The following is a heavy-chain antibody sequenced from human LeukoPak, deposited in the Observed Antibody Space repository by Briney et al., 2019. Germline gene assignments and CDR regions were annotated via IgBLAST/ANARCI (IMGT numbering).Heavy chain of an antibody. J-gene: IGHJ4*02. CDR3: ARQVAVGLSGDY. D-gene: IGHD3-10*01. V-gene: IGHV4-39*01. CDR1: GGSISSSSYY. Sequence: SETLSPTCTVSGGSISSSSYYWGWIRQPPGKGLEWIGSIYYSGSTYYNPSLKSRVTISVDTSKNQFSLKLSSVTAADTAVYYCARQVAVGLSGDYWGQGTLVTVSS. CDR2: IYYSGST.